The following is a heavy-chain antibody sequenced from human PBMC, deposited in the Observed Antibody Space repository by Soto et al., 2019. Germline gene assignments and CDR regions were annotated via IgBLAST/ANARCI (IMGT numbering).Heavy chain of an antibody. CDR2: IYSGGST. J-gene: IGHJ4*02. Sequence: GGSLRLSCAASGFTFSDYYMSWIRQAPGKGLEWVSVIYSGGSTFYADSVKDRFTISRDNSKNTLYLQMNSLRAEDTAVYYCARDLSSSGWFGDFDYWGQGTLVTVSS. CDR3: ARDLSSSGWFGDFDY. CDR1: GFTFSDYY. D-gene: IGHD6-19*01. V-gene: IGHV3-66*01.